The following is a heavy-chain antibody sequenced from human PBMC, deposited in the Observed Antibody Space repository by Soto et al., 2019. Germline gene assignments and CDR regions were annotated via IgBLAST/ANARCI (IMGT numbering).Heavy chain of an antibody. J-gene: IGHJ6*03. CDR1: GFTFDDYA. V-gene: IGHV3-9*01. CDR3: AKEGGYGSGRDYYYYMDV. Sequence: EVQLVESGGGLVQPGRSLRLSCAASGFTFDDYAMHWVRQAPGKGLEWVSGISWNSGSIGYADSVKGRFTISRDNAKNSLYLQMNSLRAEDTALYYCAKEGGYGSGRDYYYYMDVWGKGTTVTVSS. D-gene: IGHD3-10*01. CDR2: ISWNSGSI.